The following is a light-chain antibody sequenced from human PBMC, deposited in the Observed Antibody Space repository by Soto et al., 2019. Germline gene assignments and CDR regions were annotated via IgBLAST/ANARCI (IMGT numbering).Light chain of an antibody. V-gene: IGKV1-39*01. CDR1: QSISTY. J-gene: IGKJ2*01. CDR3: QQCSSAPPYT. Sequence: DIQMTQSPSSLSASVGDTVTIACRASQSISTYLNWYQQKPGKAPRRLIYAESDLQTGVPSRFSGSGSGTDFTLTISSLQPEDFATYYCQQCSSAPPYTFGQGTKLEMK. CDR2: AES.